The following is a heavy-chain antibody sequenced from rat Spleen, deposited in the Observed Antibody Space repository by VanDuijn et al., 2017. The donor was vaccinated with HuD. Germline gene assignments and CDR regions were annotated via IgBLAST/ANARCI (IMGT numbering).Heavy chain of an antibody. CDR2: LSTGGDTT. D-gene: IGHD1-11*01. Sequence: EVHLVESGGGSVQPGRSLKISCVASGLSFSDYDMAWVRQAPTKGLEWVASLSTGGDTTYYRDSVKGRFTISRDDEKNTQYLQMDSLRSEDTATYYCTRHGVLRNWFAYWGQGTLVTVSS. J-gene: IGHJ3*01. CDR3: TRHGVLRNWFAY. V-gene: IGHV5S13*01. CDR1: GLSFSDYD.